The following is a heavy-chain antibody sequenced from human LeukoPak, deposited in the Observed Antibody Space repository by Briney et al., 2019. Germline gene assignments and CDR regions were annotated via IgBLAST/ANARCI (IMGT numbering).Heavy chain of an antibody. Sequence: GGSLRLSCAASGFTFSSYWMHWVRQAPGKGLVWVSRINSDGSSTSYADSVKGRFTISRDNAKNALYLQMNSLRAEDTAVYYCAREGRITMAPGGYWGQGTLVTVSS. CDR1: GFTFSSYW. J-gene: IGHJ4*02. CDR3: AREGRITMAPGGY. V-gene: IGHV3-74*01. D-gene: IGHD3-10*01. CDR2: INSDGSST.